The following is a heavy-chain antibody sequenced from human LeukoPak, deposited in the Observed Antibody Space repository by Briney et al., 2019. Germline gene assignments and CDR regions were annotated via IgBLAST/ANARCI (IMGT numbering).Heavy chain of an antibody. CDR1: GGSISSYY. CDR3: ARYRGADY. J-gene: IGHJ4*02. D-gene: IGHD1-14*01. V-gene: IGHV4-59*12. CDR2: IYHSGST. Sequence: PSETLSLTCTVSGGSISSYYWSWIRQPPGKGLEWIGYIYHSGSTYYNPSLKSRVTISVDRSKNQFSLKLSSVTAADTAVYYCARYRGADYWGQGTLVTVSS.